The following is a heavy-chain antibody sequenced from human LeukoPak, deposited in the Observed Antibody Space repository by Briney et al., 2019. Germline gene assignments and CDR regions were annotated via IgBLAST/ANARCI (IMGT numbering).Heavy chain of an antibody. J-gene: IGHJ4*02. CDR2: ISYDGSNK. V-gene: IGHV3-30-3*01. Sequence: GGSLRLSCAASGFTFSSYAMHWVRQAPGKGLEWVAVISYDGSNKYYADSVKGRFTISRDNSKNTLYLQMNSLRAEDTAVYYCARDRLTVFDYWGQGTLVTVSS. CDR3: ARDRLTVFDY. CDR1: GFTFSSYA.